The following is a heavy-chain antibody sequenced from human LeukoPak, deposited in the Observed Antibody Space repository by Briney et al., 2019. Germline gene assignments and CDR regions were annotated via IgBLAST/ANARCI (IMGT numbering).Heavy chain of an antibody. J-gene: IGHJ2*01. CDR3: AREGPSYGGGWDDWCFDL. Sequence: PGGSLRLSCAASGFTFSNRDLHWVRQATGKALEWVSAIGAAGDTYYSGSVKGRFTISRENAKNSLYLQMNSVTAGDAAVYYCAREGPSYGGGWDDWCFDLWGRGTLVTVSS. V-gene: IGHV3-13*04. CDR2: IGAAGDT. D-gene: IGHD6-19*01. CDR1: GFTFSNRD.